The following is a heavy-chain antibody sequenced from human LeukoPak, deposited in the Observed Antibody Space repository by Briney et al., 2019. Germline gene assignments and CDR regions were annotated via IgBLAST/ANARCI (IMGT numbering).Heavy chain of an antibody. V-gene: IGHV1-2*06. CDR2: INPNSGGT. CDR3: AREYSSSRYYYYYYGMDV. J-gene: IGHJ6*02. CDR1: GYTFNGYY. Sequence: ASVTVSCKASGYTFNGYYMHWVRQAPGQGLEWMGRINPNSGGTNYAQKFQGRVTMTRDTSISTAYMELSRLRSDDTAVYYCAREYSSSRYYYYYYGMDVWGQGTTVTVSS. D-gene: IGHD6-6*01.